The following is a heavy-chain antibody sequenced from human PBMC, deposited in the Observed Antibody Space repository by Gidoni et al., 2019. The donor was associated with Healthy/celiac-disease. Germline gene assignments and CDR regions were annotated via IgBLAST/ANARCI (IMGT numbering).Heavy chain of an antibody. CDR3: ARDSCSGGSCYLYYYYYGMDV. V-gene: IGHV4-34*01. CDR2: INHSGST. J-gene: IGHJ6*02. D-gene: IGHD2-15*01. CDR1: GWSFSGYY. Sequence: QVQLQQWGSGLLKPSETLSLTCAVYGWSFSGYYWSWIRQPPGKGLEWIGEINHSGSTNYNPSLKSRVTISVDTSKNQFFLKLSSVTAADTAVYYCARDSCSGGSCYLYYYYYGMDVWGQGTTVTVSS.